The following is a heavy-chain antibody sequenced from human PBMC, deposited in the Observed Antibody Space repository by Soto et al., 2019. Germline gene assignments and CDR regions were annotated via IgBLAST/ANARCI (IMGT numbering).Heavy chain of an antibody. D-gene: IGHD6-19*01. CDR3: ARGSGYSSGWYKY. CDR1: GYTFTGYY. J-gene: IGHJ4*02. Sequence: ASVKVSCKASGYTFTGYYMHWVRQAPGQGLEWMGWINPNSGGTNYAQKFQGWVTMTRDTSISTAYMELSRLRSDDTAVYYCARGSGYSSGWYKYWGQGTLVTVSS. CDR2: INPNSGGT. V-gene: IGHV1-2*04.